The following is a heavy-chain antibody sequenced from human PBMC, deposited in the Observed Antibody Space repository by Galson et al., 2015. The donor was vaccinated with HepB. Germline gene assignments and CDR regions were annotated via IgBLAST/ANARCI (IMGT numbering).Heavy chain of an antibody. CDR1: GFTFSGYA. CDR2: ITNGGGRA. D-gene: IGHD3-9*01. Sequence: SLRLSCAASGFTFSGYAMSWIRQAPGKGLEWVSIITNGGGRAYYEDSVKGRFTICREDSKNTLYLQMNSLGAEDPALYYCAKRLAYYFDVWGQGTLVTVSS. J-gene: IGHJ4*02. CDR3: AKRLAYYFDV. V-gene: IGHV3-23*01.